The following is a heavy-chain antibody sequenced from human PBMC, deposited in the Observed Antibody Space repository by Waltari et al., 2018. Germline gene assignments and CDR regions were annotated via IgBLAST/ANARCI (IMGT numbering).Heavy chain of an antibody. Sequence: QVQLQESGPGLVKPSGTLSLPCAVSGGSISTSTWWSWVRQPPGKGLEWIGEIFHSGSTKYNPSLKSRVIISVDKSKNQFSLELSSVTAADTAVYYCARRNYYDSSGYYGYWGQGTLVTVSS. V-gene: IGHV4-4*02. D-gene: IGHD3-22*01. CDR2: IFHSGST. CDR3: ARRNYYDSSGYYGY. J-gene: IGHJ4*02. CDR1: GGSISTSTW.